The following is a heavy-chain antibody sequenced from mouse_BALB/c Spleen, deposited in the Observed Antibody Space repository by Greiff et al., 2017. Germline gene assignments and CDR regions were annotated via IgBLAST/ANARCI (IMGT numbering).Heavy chain of an antibody. Sequence: EVQLQQSGAELVKPGASVKLSCTASGFNIKDTYMHWVKHRPEQGLEWIGRIDPANGNTKYDPKCQGKDTITADTSSNTAYLQLSSLPSEDTAVDYCARGSSDWIAYWGQGTLVTVAA. CDR3: ARGSSDWIAY. CDR2: IDPANGNT. V-gene: IGHV14-3*02. CDR1: GFNIKDTY. J-gene: IGHJ3*01. D-gene: IGHD1-1*01.